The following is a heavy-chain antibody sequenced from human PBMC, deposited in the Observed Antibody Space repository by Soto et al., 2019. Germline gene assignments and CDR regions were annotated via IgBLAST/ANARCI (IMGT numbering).Heavy chain of an antibody. CDR2: IYYSGST. V-gene: IGHV4-39*01. CDR3: ARHRIAAAGTFNWFHP. CDR1: GGSISSSSYY. D-gene: IGHD6-13*01. Sequence: QLQLQESGPGLVKPSETLSLTCTVSGGSISSSSYYWGWIRQPPGKGLEWIGSIYYSGSTYYNPSLKSRVTISVDTSKNQFSLKPSSVTAADTAVYYCARHRIAAAGTFNWFHPWGQGTLVTVSS. J-gene: IGHJ5*02.